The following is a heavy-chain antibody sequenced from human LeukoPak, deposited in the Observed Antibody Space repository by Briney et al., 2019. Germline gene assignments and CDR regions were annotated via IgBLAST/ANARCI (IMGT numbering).Heavy chain of an antibody. Sequence: ASVKVSCKTSGYRFADYYMHWVRQAPGQGLEWMGWIHIKSGVTKYAPTFQGRFTMNRDTSTSTANMELSRRTSDDTAVYYCSRDPPTAVNLDYGGQGTLVTVSS. CDR2: IHIKSGVT. CDR3: SRDPPTAVNLDY. CDR1: GYRFADYY. V-gene: IGHV1-2*02. J-gene: IGHJ4*02. D-gene: IGHD4-23*01.